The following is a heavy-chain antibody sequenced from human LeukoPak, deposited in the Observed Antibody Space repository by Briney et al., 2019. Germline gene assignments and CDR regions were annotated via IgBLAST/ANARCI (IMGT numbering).Heavy chain of an antibody. CDR3: ARAENGPPHYDSSGYVSY. D-gene: IGHD3-22*01. V-gene: IGHV3-48*03. J-gene: IGHJ4*02. CDR2: ISGSGSTI. CDR1: GFTFSSYE. Sequence: GGSLRLSCAASGFTFSSYEMNWVRQAPGKGLEWVSYISGSGSTIYYADSVKGRFTISRDNAKNSLYLQMNSLRAEDTAVYYCARAENGPPHYDSSGYVSYWGQGTLVTVSS.